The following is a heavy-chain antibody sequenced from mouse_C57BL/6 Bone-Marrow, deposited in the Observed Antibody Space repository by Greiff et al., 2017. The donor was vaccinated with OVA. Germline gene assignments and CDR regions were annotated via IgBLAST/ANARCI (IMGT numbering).Heavy chain of an antibody. CDR1: GFSFNTYA. CDR2: IRSKSNNYAT. J-gene: IGHJ4*01. Sequence: GGGLVQPKGSLKLSCAASGFSFNTYAMNWVRQAPGKGLEWVARIRSKSNNYATYYADSVKDRFTISRDDSESMLYLQMNNLKTEDTAMYYCVSCNYYGSSYAMDYWGQGTSVTVSS. D-gene: IGHD1-1*01. CDR3: VSCNYYGSSYAMDY. V-gene: IGHV10-1*01.